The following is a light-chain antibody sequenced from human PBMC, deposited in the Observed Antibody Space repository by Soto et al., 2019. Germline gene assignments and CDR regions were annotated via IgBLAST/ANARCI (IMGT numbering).Light chain of an antibody. Sequence: EIVLTQSPGTLSLSPGERATLSCRASQSVSSSYLAWYQQKPGQAPRLLIYGASSRATGIPDRFSGSGSGTDFTLTISRLEPEDFAVYYCQQYGSSPTYPFGKGTKLEIK. CDR2: GAS. J-gene: IGKJ2*01. CDR3: QQYGSSPTYP. V-gene: IGKV3-20*01. CDR1: QSVSSSY.